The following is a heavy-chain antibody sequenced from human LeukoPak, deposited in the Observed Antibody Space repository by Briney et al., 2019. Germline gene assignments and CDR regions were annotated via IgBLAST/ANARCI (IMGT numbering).Heavy chain of an antibody. Sequence: GGSLRLSCAASGFTFSSYAMSWVRQAPGKGLEWVSAISGSGGSTYYADSVKGRFTISRDNSKNTLYLQMNSLRAEGTAVEXXAXXLXXXXXXXIDYWGQGTLVTVSS. CDR3: AXXLXXXXXXXIDY. J-gene: IGHJ4*02. CDR2: ISGSGGST. CDR1: GFTFSSYA. V-gene: IGHV3-23*01. D-gene: IGHD3-16*01.